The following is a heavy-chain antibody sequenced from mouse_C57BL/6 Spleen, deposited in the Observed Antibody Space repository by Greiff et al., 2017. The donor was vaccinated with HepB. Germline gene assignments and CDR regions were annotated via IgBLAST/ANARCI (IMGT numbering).Heavy chain of an antibody. V-gene: IGHV1-76*01. CDR2: IYPGSGNT. J-gene: IGHJ4*01. CDR3: ARQDWDDAMDY. D-gene: IGHD4-1*01. CDR1: GYTFTDYY. Sequence: VQLQQSGAELVRPGASVKLSCKASGYTFTDYYINWVKQRPGQGLEWIARIYPGSGNTYYNEKFKGKATLTAEKSSSTADMQLSSLTSEDSAVYFFARQDWDDAMDYWGQGTSVTVSS.